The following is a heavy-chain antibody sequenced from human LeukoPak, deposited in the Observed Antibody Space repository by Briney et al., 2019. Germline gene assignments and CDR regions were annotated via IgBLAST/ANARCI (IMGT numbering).Heavy chain of an antibody. J-gene: IGHJ3*02. CDR1: GYSFTSYW. Sequence: GESLKISCNGSGYSFTSYWIGWVRQMPGKGLEWMGIIYPGDSDTRYSPSFQGQVTISADKSISTAYLQWSSLKASDTAMYYCARREYDSSGYYFSDAFDIWGQGTMVTVSS. CDR2: IYPGDSDT. V-gene: IGHV5-51*01. D-gene: IGHD3-22*01. CDR3: ARREYDSSGYYFSDAFDI.